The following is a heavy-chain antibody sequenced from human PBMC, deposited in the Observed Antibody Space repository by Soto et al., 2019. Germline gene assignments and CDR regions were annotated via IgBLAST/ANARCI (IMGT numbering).Heavy chain of an antibody. D-gene: IGHD3-10*01. CDR3: ARGDYGQYDAYNWFDP. CDR1: GGSFNNYC. Sequence: QVRLQQWGAGLVRPSETLSLTCAVYGGSFNNYCWSWIRQPPGKGLEWIGEVCPGGRTNYSPTLKREVRIAVEGSKNQSSLRLTSVTVADTPVYYCARGDYGQYDAYNWFDPWGQGNLVIVAS. V-gene: IGHV4-34*02. CDR2: VCPGGRT. J-gene: IGHJ5*02.